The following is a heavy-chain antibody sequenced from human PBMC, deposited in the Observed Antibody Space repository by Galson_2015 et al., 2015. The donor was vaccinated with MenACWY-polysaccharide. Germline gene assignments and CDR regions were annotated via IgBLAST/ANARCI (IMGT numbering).Heavy chain of an antibody. CDR1: GFTFSDAW. D-gene: IGHD3-3*01. CDR3: TTAYYGTRDY. J-gene: IGHJ4*02. Sequence: SLRLSCAASGFTFSDAWMSWVRQAPGKGLEWVGHIKTKTDGGTTDFAAPVKGRFAISRDDSRNTLFLEMNNLEAEDTAVYYCTTAYYGTRDYWGQGTLVTVSS. V-gene: IGHV3-15*01. CDR2: IKTKTDGGTT.